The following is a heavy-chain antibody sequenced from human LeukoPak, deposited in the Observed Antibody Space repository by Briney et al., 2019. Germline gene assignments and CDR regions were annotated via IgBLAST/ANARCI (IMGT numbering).Heavy chain of an antibody. CDR2: ISGSGGST. V-gene: IGHV3-23*01. CDR1: GFTFSSYA. D-gene: IGHD1-26*01. Sequence: RPGGSLRLSCAASGFTFSSYAMSWVRQAPGKGLEWASAISGSGGSTYYADSVKGRFTISRDNSKNTLYLQMNSLRAEDTAVYYCAKDPQRAYSGSYYLREAYYFDYWGQGTLVTVSS. CDR3: AKDPQRAYSGSYYLREAYYFDY. J-gene: IGHJ4*02.